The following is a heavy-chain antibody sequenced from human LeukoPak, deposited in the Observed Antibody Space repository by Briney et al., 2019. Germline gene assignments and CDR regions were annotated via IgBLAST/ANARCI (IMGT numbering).Heavy chain of an antibody. J-gene: IGHJ4*02. CDR1: GFTFSSYA. CDR2: ISGSGGST. Sequence: TGGSLRLSCAASGFTFSSYAMSWVRQAPGKGLEWVSAISGSGGSTYYADSVKGRFTISKNTLYLQMNSLRAEDTAVYYCAKGPIPRVATIYDYDSSGYPSLYYFDYWGQGTLVTVSS. D-gene: IGHD3-22*01. CDR3: AKGPIPRVATIYDYDSSGYPSLYYFDY. V-gene: IGHV3-23*01.